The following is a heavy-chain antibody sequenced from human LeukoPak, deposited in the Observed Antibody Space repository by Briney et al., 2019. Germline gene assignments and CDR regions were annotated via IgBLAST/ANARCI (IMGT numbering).Heavy chain of an antibody. J-gene: IGHJ6*02. CDR1: GYTFTSYY. D-gene: IGHD2-15*01. CDR2: INPSGGST. CDR3: ARDQDEALHHVDYYGMDV. V-gene: IGHV1-46*01. Sequence: GASVKVSCKASGYTFTSYYMHWVRQAPGQGLEWMGIINPSGGSTSYAQKFQGRVTMTRDTSTSTAYMELRSLRSDDTAVYYCARDQDEALHHVDYYGMDVWGQGTTVTVSS.